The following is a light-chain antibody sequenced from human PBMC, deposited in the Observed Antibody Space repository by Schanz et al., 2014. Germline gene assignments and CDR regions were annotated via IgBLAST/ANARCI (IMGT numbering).Light chain of an antibody. V-gene: IGKV4-1*01. CDR2: WAT. Sequence: DIVMTQSPDSLAVSLGERATINCKSSQSLLYSSDSKNYLAWYQHKPGQPPKLVIHWATSRESGVPDRFSGSGSGTDFTLTISSLQAEDVAVYYCQQHYSTPRTFGQGTKVEIK. CDR3: QQHYSTPRT. CDR1: QSLLYSSDSKNY. J-gene: IGKJ1*01.